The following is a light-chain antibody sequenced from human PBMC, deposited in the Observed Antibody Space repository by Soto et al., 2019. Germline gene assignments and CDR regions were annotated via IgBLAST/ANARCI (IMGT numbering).Light chain of an antibody. V-gene: IGKV1-33*01. J-gene: IGKJ2*01. CDR1: EDITNY. Sequence: DIYMAQSPSSLSASVGDIVTITCQASEDITNYLNWYQQKTGKDPKLLIYDASSLETGVPLRFTGGGSGTNFNFTISGLQTEDIASYDCQQYGNLPLTFGQGTKGDIK. CDR3: QQYGNLPLT. CDR2: DAS.